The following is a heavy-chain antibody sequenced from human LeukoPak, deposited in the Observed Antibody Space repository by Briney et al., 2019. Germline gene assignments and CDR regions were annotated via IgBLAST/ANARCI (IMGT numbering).Heavy chain of an antibody. V-gene: IGHV2-5*01. CDR3: AHRGVVREKYFLH. CDR1: GFSLSRNTVG. CDR2: IYWNDNN. J-gene: IGHJ1*01. Sequence: SGPTLVNPTQILTLTCTFSGFSLSRNTVGVGWIRQPPGRALEWLASIYWNDNNREKPSQSESITTTKDTTKTQVVLMRTNIDAVNTATYYSAHRGVVREKYFLHWGQGTLVTVS. D-gene: IGHD3-10*01.